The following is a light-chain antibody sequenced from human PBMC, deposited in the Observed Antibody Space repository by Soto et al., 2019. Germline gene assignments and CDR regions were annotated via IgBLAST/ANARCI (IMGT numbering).Light chain of an antibody. J-gene: IGKJ1*01. CDR3: QHLYSDPRTWT. Sequence: IQLTQSPSSLSASVGGRVTITCRASQGVSIYLAWYQQKLGKAPKVLIYGASTLQAGVPSRFSGGGSGPDFTLTISSLQPEDFATYYCQHLYSDPRTWTFGQGTKVDIK. CDR1: QGVSIY. CDR2: GAS. V-gene: IGKV1-9*01.